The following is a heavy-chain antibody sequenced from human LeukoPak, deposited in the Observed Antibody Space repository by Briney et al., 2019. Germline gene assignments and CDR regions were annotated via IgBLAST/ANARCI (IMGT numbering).Heavy chain of an antibody. J-gene: IGHJ4*02. Sequence: SETLSLTCAVYVGSFGGYYWSWIRQPPGKGLEWIGEINHSGSTNYNPSLKSRVTISVDTSKNQFSLKLSSVTAADTAVYCCARKLGYYYDSTFDYWGQGTLVTVSS. D-gene: IGHD3-22*01. CDR2: INHSGST. V-gene: IGHV4-34*01. CDR3: ARKLGYYYDSTFDY. CDR1: VGSFGGYY.